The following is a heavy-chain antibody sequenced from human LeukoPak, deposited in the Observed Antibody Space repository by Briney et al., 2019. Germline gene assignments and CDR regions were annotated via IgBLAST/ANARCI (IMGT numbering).Heavy chain of an antibody. V-gene: IGHV4-4*07. D-gene: IGHD3-22*01. Sequence: SETLSLTCTVSGGSISSYYWSWIRQPAGKGLEWIGRIYTSGSTNYNPSLKSRVTTSVDTSKNQFSLKLSSVTAADTAVYYCARDQYYYDSSGYSLFDYWGQGTLVTVSS. J-gene: IGHJ4*02. CDR1: GGSISSYY. CDR3: ARDQYYYDSSGYSLFDY. CDR2: IYTSGST.